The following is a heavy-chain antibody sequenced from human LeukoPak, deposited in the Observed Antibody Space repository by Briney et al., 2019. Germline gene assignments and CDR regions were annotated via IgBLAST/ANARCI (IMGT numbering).Heavy chain of an antibody. CDR2: IQYDGSNE. CDR3: AKDRCSNGIGCYYYYMAV. D-gene: IGHD2-8*01. CDR1: GFTFSNYG. Sequence: GGSLRLSCAASGFTFSNYGMHWVRQAPGKWLEWVAYIQYDGSNEQYADSVKGRFSISRDNSKNILFLQMNSLRAEDTAVYYCAKDRCSNGIGCYYYYMAVWGKGTTVTISS. V-gene: IGHV3-30*02. J-gene: IGHJ6*03.